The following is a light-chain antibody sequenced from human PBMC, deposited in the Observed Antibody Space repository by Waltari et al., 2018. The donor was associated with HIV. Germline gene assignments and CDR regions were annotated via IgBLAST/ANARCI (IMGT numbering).Light chain of an antibody. V-gene: IGLV4-69*01. Sequence: QLVLTQSPSASASLGASVNLTCTLSSGHSCYDIACQQQRPETCSRSSRTPGQGPSDLITSNRHVRHRDGGLIPDGFSGSSSGAQRYLSSSSLQSEDEADYYCQTWGTCTQLFGRGTKLTVL. CDR1: SGHSCYD. CDR3: QTWGTCTQL. J-gene: IGLJ3*02. CDR2: SNRHVRH.